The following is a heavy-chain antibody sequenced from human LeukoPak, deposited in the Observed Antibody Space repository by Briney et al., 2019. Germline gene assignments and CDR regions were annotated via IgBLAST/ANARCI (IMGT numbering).Heavy chain of an antibody. V-gene: IGHV4-59*01. CDR1: GGSFSGYY. D-gene: IGHD6-13*01. Sequence: PSETLSLTCAVYGGSFSGYYWSWIRQPPGKGLEWIGYIYYSGSTNYNPSLKSRVTISVDTSKNQFSLKLSSVTAADTAVYYCARVYSSSWYYFDYWGQGTLVTVSS. CDR3: ARVYSSSWYYFDY. CDR2: IYYSGST. J-gene: IGHJ4*02.